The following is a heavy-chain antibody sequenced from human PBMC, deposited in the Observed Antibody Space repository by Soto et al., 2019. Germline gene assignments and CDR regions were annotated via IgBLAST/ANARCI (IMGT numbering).Heavy chain of an antibody. D-gene: IGHD1-26*01. CDR1: GYTFTSYA. CDR3: ARVYSGSYPFDY. V-gene: IGHV1-3*01. CDR2: INAGNGNT. J-gene: IGHJ4*02. Sequence: ASVKVSCKASGYTFTSYAMHWVRQAPGQRLEWMGWINAGNGNTKYSQKFQGRVTITRDTSASTAYMELSSLRSEDTAVYYCARVYSGSYPFDYWGQGTLVTVYS.